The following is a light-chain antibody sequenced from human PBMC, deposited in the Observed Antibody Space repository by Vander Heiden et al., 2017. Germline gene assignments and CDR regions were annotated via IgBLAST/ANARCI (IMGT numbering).Light chain of an antibody. CDR1: QSLLHSNGYNC. V-gene: IGKV2-28*01. Sequence: IVMTQSLLSLPVTPGEPASISCRSSQSLLHSNGYNCLDWYLQKPGQSPQLLIYLGSNRASGVPDRFSDSGSGTDFTLKISRVEAEDVGVYYCMQALQTPTAFGQGTRLEIK. J-gene: IGKJ5*01. CDR3: MQALQTPTA. CDR2: LGS.